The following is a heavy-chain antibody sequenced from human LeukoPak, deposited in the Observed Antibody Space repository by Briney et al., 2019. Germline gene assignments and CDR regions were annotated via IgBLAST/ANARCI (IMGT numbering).Heavy chain of an antibody. CDR1: GDSISSYY. D-gene: IGHD6-19*01. V-gene: IGHV4-59*01. J-gene: IGHJ2*01. Sequence: PSGTLSLTCTVAGDSISSYYWSWIRQPPGKGLEWLGYIYYSGSTNYNPSLKSRVAISVDTSKNQFSLKLSSVTAADSAVYYCARDGSGAVAVIIPDWYFYLWARGTLVTVSS. CDR3: ARDGSGAVAVIIPDWYFYL. CDR2: IYYSGST.